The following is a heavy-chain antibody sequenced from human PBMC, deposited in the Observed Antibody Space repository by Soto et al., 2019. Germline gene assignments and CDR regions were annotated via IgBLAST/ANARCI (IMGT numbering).Heavy chain of an antibody. V-gene: IGHV1-69*02. D-gene: IGHD6-19*01. CDR1: GGTFSSYT. J-gene: IGHJ3*02. Sequence: ASVKVSCKASGGTFSSYTINWVRQAPGQGLEWMGRIIPILGIANYAQKFQGRVTITADKSTSTAYMELSSLRSEDTAVYYCARGYRYSSGWQRFDAFDIWGQGTMVTVS. CDR2: IIPILGIA. CDR3: ARGYRYSSGWQRFDAFDI.